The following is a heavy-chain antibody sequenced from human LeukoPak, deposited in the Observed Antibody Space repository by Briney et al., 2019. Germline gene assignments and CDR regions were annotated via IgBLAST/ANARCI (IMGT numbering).Heavy chain of an antibody. CDR1: GYTFTSYD. V-gene: IGHV1-2*02. Sequence: ASVKVSCKASGYTFTSYDINWVRQAPGQGLEWMGWINPNSGGTNYAQKFQGRVTMTRDTSISTAYMELSRLRSDDTAVYYCARTSLPGYYDYVWGSYQTDYWGQGTLVTVSS. CDR3: ARTSLPGYYDYVWGSYQTDY. CDR2: INPNSGGT. J-gene: IGHJ4*02. D-gene: IGHD3-16*02.